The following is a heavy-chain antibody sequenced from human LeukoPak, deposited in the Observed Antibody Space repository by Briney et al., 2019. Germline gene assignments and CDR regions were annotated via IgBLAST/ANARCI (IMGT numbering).Heavy chain of an antibody. D-gene: IGHD3-22*01. CDR1: GFNFNIYT. Sequence: GGSLRLSCAASGFNFNIYTMSWVRQAQGKGLEWISAVGSGGTRYYADSVKGRFTISRDNSANTVSLQMDSLRAEDTAVYYCAKDPHYDSAGYSFDPWGQGTLVTVSS. V-gene: IGHV3-23*01. J-gene: IGHJ5*02. CDR3: AKDPHYDSAGYSFDP. CDR2: VGSGGTR.